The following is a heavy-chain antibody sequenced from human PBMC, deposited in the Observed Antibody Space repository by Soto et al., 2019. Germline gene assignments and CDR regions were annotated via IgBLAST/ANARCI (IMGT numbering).Heavy chain of an antibody. CDR2: IKSRSDGETT. V-gene: IGHV3-15*01. CDR1: GFTFSNGW. J-gene: IGHJ4*02. D-gene: IGHD3-16*01. Sequence: EVQLVESGGGLVKPGGSLRLSCAASGFTFSNGWMSWVRQAPGKGLEWVGRIKSRSDGETTDYAAPVKGRFTISRDDSRNTLFLQMSSLKTEDTAVYYCTTEAFRGEGCFDYWGQGTLVTVSS. CDR3: TTEAFRGEGCFDY.